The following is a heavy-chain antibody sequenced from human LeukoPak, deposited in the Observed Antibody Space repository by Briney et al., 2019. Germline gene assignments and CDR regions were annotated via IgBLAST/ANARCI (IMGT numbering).Heavy chain of an antibody. CDR3: ARATPHYDSSGYYWEIDY. CDR2: ISAYNGNT. CDR1: GYTFTNYG. J-gene: IGHJ4*02. D-gene: IGHD3-22*01. V-gene: IGHV1-18*01. Sequence: EASVKVSCKASGYTFTNYGISWVRQAPGQGLEWMGWISAYNGNTNYAQKLQGRVTMTTDTSTSTAYMELRSLRSDDTAVYYCARATPHYDSSGYYWEIDYWGQGTLVTVSS.